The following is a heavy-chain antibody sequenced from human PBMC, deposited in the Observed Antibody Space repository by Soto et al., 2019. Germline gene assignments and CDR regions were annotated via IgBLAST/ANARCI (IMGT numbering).Heavy chain of an antibody. J-gene: IGHJ6*03. V-gene: IGHV3-53*04. CDR3: ARGFRPISSAYYYYYYMDV. CDR2: IYSGGST. D-gene: IGHD3-22*01. Sequence: EVQLVESGGGLVQPGGSLRLSCAASGFTVSSNYMSWVRQAPGKGLEWVSVIYSGGSTYYADSVKGRFTISRHNSKNTLYLRMNSLRAEDTAVYYCARGFRPISSAYYYYYYMDVWGKGTTVTVSS. CDR1: GFTVSSNY.